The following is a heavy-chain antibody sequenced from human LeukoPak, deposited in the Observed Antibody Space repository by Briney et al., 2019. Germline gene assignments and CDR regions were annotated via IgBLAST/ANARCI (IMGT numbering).Heavy chain of an antibody. J-gene: IGHJ4*02. D-gene: IGHD6-6*01. CDR3: ASLLSRQGGYFDY. CDR2: ISSSGSTI. Sequence: GGSLRLSCAASGFTFSSYEMNWVRQAPGKGLEWASYISSSGSTIYYADSVKGRFTISRDNAKNSLYLQMNSLRAEDTAVYYCASLLSRQGGYFDYWGQGTLVTVSS. V-gene: IGHV3-48*03. CDR1: GFTFSSYE.